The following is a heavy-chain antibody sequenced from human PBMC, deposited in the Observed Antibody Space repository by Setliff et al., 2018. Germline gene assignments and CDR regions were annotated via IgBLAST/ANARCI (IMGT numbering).Heavy chain of an antibody. V-gene: IGHV4-61*10. CDR1: GGSISSGSYY. Sequence: PSETLSLTCTVSGGSISSGSYYWSWIRQPAGKGLEWIGHIYYSGSTNYNPSLESRVTISVDTSKNQFSLRLNSATAADTAVYYCARLRGAFDYWGQGTLVTVSS. J-gene: IGHJ4*02. CDR3: ARLRGAFDY. CDR2: IYYSGST. D-gene: IGHD3-16*01.